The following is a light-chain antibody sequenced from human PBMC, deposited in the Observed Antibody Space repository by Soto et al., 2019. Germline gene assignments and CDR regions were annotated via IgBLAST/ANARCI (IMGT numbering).Light chain of an antibody. Sequence: EIVMTQSPATLSVSPGERATLSCRASQSVSSNLAWYQQKPGPAPRLLIYGASTRATGIPARFSGSGSGTEFTPTISSLQSEDFAVYYWQQYNNWPPTFGQGTKVEIK. J-gene: IGKJ1*01. V-gene: IGKV3-15*01. CDR2: GAS. CDR3: QQYNNWPPT. CDR1: QSVSSN.